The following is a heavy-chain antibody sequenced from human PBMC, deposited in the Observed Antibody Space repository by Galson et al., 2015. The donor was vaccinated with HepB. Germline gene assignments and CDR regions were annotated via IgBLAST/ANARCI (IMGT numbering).Heavy chain of an antibody. D-gene: IGHD6-13*01. J-gene: IGHJ6*02. CDR2: ISSSSSYI. V-gene: IGHV3-21*01. Sequence: SLRLSCAASRFTFSSYSMNWVRQAPGKGLEWVSSISSSSSYIYYADSVKGRFTISRDNAKNSLYLQMNSLRAEDTAVYYCAGSSSFLGGMDVWGQGTTVTVSS. CDR1: RFTFSSYS. CDR3: AGSSSFLGGMDV.